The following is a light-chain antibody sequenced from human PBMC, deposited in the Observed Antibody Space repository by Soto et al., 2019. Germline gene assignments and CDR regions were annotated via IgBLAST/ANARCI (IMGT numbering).Light chain of an antibody. CDR3: QHCNTWPLT. CDR2: GAS. V-gene: IGKV3-15*01. J-gene: IGKJ4*01. Sequence: EIVMTQSPATLSVSPGERATLSCRASQSVSSKLAWYQQKPGPAPRLLVYGASTRATGIPARISGSESGIEFTSTISSLQSEDVAVYYCQHCNTWPLTFGGGIQVEIK. CDR1: QSVSSK.